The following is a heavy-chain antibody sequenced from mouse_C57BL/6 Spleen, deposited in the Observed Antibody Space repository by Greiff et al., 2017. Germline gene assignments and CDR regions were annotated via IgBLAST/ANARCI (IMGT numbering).Heavy chain of an antibody. V-gene: IGHV1-69*01. CDR2: IDPSDSYT. J-gene: IGHJ4*01. CDR1: GYTFTSYW. CDR3: ARWRGGYYPDYAMDY. Sequence: QVQLQQPGAELVMPGASVKLSCKASGYTFTSYWMHWVKQRPGQGLEWIGEIDPSDSYTNYNQKFKGKSTLTVDKSSSTAYMQLSSLTSEDSAVYYCARWRGGYYPDYAMDYWGQGTSVTVSS. D-gene: IGHD2-3*01.